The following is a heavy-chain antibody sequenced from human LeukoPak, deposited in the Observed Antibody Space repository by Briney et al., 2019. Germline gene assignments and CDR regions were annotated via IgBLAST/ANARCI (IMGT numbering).Heavy chain of an antibody. D-gene: IGHD6-6*01. Sequence: GGSLRLSCAASGFTFSNYGMHWVRQAPGKGLEWVAIIWYDGSNKYYADSVKGRFTISRDNSKNTLYLQINSLRAEDTAVYYCARDRGTGSSAGYYFDYWGQGTLVTVSS. CDR1: GFTFSNYG. V-gene: IGHV3-33*01. CDR3: ARDRGTGSSAGYYFDY. J-gene: IGHJ4*02. CDR2: IWYDGSNK.